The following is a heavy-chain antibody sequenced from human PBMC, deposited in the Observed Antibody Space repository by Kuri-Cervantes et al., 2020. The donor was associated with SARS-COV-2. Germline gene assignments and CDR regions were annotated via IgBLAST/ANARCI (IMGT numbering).Heavy chain of an antibody. CDR1: GFTFDDYA. CDR3: AKAPRRRSDFDFWTGLPN. Sequence: GGSLRLSCAASGFTFDDYAMHWVRQAPGKGLEWVSLISWDGGSTYYADSVKGRFTISRDNSKNSLYLQMNSLRAEDTAFYYCAKAPRRRSDFDFWTGLPNWGQGTLVTVSS. D-gene: IGHD3/OR15-3a*01. V-gene: IGHV3-43D*03. CDR2: ISWDGGST. J-gene: IGHJ4*02.